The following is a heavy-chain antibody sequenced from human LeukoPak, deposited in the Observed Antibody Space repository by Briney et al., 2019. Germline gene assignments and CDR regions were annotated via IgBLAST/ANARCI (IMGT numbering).Heavy chain of an antibody. CDR2: VHTTSGNT. V-gene: IGHV4-4*07. J-gene: IGHJ4*02. CDR1: TVNHYH. D-gene: IGHD1-14*01. CDR3: ARELRNIGEYYFDY. Sequence: SETLSLTCSVDTVNHYHWNWVRQSAGTGLEWIGRVHTTSGNTFANPSLWGRVTVSIDTTKNEFLLQLTSMTAADTAVYHCARELRNIGEYYFDYWGQGVPVTVSS.